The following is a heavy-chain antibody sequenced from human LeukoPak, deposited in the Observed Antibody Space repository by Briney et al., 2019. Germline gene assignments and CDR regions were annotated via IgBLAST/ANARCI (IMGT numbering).Heavy chain of an antibody. CDR1: GYSFTSYW. CDR2: IDPSDSYT. J-gene: IGHJ5*02. V-gene: IGHV5-10-1*01. D-gene: IGHD2-2*01. Sequence: GESLTLSSIVSGYSFTSYWISWVRQMPGKVREWMGRIDPSDSYTNYSPSFQGHVTISADKSISTAYLQWSSLKASDTAMYYCARGDVVGVDPWGQGTLVTVSS. CDR3: ARGDVVGVDP.